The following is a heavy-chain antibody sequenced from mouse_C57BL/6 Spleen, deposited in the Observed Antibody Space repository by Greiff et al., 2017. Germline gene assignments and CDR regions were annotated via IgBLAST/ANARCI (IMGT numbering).Heavy chain of an antibody. D-gene: IGHD1-1*01. CDR1: GYTFTNYN. CDR3: ARGFVTTVVNPYYAIAY. Sequence: VQLQQSGPELVKPGASVKIPCKASGYTFTNYNMDWVNQSHGKSLEWIGDINPNTGGTIYNQKYKGKATLTVDNSSSTAYMELRSLTTEDTAVYYSARGFVTTVVNPYYAIAYWGQGTSVTVSS. V-gene: IGHV1-18*01. J-gene: IGHJ4*01. CDR2: INPNTGGT.